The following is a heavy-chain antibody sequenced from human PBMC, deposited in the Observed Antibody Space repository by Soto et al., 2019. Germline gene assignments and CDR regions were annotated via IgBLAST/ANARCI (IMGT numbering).Heavy chain of an antibody. Sequence: PSETLSLTCTVSGGSISSGGYYWSWIRQHPGKGLEWIGYIYYSGSTYYNPSLKSRVTISVDTSKNQFSLKLSSVTAADTAVYYCARAPLVVTAITYYYYGMDVWGQGTTVTVSS. J-gene: IGHJ6*02. CDR3: ARAPLVVTAITYYYYGMDV. CDR2: IYYSGST. V-gene: IGHV4-31*03. CDR1: GGSISSGGYY. D-gene: IGHD2-21*02.